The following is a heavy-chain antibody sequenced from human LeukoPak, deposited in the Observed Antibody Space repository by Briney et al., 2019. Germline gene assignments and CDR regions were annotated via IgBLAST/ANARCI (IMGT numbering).Heavy chain of an antibody. V-gene: IGHV1-8*01. CDR1: GYTFTSYD. CDR2: MNPNSGNT. D-gene: IGHD3-9*01. Sequence: ASVKVSCKASGYTFTSYDINWVRQATGQGLEWMGWMNPNSGNTGYAQKFQGRVTMTRNTSISTAYMELSSLRSEDTAVYYCARGSTYYDILTGYSHFDYWGQGTLVTVSP. J-gene: IGHJ4*02. CDR3: ARGSTYYDILTGYSHFDY.